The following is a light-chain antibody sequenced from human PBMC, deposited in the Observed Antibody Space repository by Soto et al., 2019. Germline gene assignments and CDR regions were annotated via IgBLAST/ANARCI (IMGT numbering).Light chain of an antibody. J-gene: IGKJ4*01. Sequence: DIVITHSPLSLTVTPVDPATLSFMASQDISSNLAWHQQKRGQAPRLLIYGASSRATGIPDRFSGSGSGTDFTLTISRLEPEDFAVYYCQKYGSSPLTFGGGTKVDIK. CDR3: QKYGSSPLT. CDR1: QDISSN. V-gene: IGKV3-20*01. CDR2: GAS.